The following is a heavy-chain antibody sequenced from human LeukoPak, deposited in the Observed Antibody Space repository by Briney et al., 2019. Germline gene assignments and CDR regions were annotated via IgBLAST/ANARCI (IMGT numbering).Heavy chain of an antibody. Sequence: SGGSLRLSCAASGFTFRSYVMTWVRQTPGKGLEWVSYISSSGNTIYYADSVKGRFTISRDNAKNPLYLQINSLRADDTAVYYRAELGITNILGVWGKGTMVTISS. CDR1: GFTFRSYV. V-gene: IGHV3-48*03. CDR2: ISSSGNTI. CDR3: AELGITNILGV. D-gene: IGHD3-10*01. J-gene: IGHJ6*04.